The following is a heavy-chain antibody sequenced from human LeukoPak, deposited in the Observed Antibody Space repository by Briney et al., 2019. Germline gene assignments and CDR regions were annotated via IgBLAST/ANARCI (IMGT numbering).Heavy chain of an antibody. J-gene: IGHJ4*02. D-gene: IGHD3-22*01. CDR1: GGSIDPYY. CDR3: ARHIGYYDSSGYHGCFDF. CDR2: IHYTGST. V-gene: IGHV4-59*08. Sequence: SETLSLTCTVSGGSIDPYYWSWIRQPPGGGLEWIGDIHYTGSTNYNPSLKSRVTISLDTSKNQFSLRLSSVTAADTAVYYCARHIGYYDSSGYHGCFDFWGQGTLVPASS.